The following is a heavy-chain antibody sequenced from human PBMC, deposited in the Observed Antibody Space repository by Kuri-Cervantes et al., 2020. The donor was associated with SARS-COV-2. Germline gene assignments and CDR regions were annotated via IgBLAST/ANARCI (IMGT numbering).Heavy chain of an antibody. CDR1: GYTFTAYY. V-gene: IGHV1-2*02. Sequence: ASVNVSCKASGYTFTAYYMHWVRQAPGQGLEGMGWINPNSGGTNYAQKFQGRVTMTRDTSISTAYMELSRLRSDDTAVYYCARDRGDIVLVVRTYYYYYYMDVWGKGTTVTVSS. CDR3: ARDRGDIVLVVRTYYYYYYMDV. CDR2: INPNSGGT. J-gene: IGHJ6*03. D-gene: IGHD2-8*02.